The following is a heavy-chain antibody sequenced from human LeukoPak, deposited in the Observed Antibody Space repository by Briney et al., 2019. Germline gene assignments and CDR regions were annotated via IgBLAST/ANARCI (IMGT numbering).Heavy chain of an antibody. CDR1: GYTFTDYY. Sequence: ASVKVSCRASGYTFTDYYIHWVRQAPGQGLEWMGWINPDNGGTNYAQKFQGRVTMTRDASIRTVYMDLSRLRSDDTAVFYCTREARVGNWFDPWGQGTQVTVSS. J-gene: IGHJ5*02. V-gene: IGHV1-2*02. CDR3: TREARVGNWFDP. D-gene: IGHD2-2*01. CDR2: INPDNGGT.